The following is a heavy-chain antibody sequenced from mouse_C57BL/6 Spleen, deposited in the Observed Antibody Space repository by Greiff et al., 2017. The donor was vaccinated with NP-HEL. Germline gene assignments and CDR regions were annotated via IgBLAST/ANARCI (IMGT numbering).Heavy chain of an antibody. CDR3: ARGGITTVVAVDY. D-gene: IGHD1-1*01. Sequence: QVQLKQSGAELVRPGASVKLSCKASGYTFTDYYINWVQQRPGQGLEWIARIYPGSGNTYYNEKFKGKATLTAEKSSSTAYMQLSSLTSEDSAVYFCARGGITTVVAVDYWGQGTTLTVSS. V-gene: IGHV1-76*01. J-gene: IGHJ2*01. CDR1: GYTFTDYY. CDR2: IYPGSGNT.